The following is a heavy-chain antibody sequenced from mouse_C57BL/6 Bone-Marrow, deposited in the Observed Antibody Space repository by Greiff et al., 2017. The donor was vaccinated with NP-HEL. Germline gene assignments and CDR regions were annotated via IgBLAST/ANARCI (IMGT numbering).Heavy chain of an antibody. Sequence: EVKLVESGPELVKPGASVKMSCKASGYTFTDYNMHWVKQSHGKSLEWIGYINPNNGGTSYNQKFKGKATLTVNKSSSTAYMELRSLTSEDSAVYYCARSYYGSSSYYFDYWGQGTTLTVSS. CDR2: INPNNGGT. J-gene: IGHJ2*01. D-gene: IGHD1-1*01. CDR1: GYTFTDYN. CDR3: ARSYYGSSSYYFDY. V-gene: IGHV1-22*01.